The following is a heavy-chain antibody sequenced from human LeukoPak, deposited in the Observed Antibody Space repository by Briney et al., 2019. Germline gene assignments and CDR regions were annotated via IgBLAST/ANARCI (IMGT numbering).Heavy chain of an antibody. D-gene: IGHD3-16*02. Sequence: GGFLRLSCAASGFTFSSYSMNWVRQAPGKGLEWVSSISSSSSYIYYADSVKGRFTISRDNAKNSLYLQMNSLRAEDTAVYYCARDDVWGSYRLQDAFDIWGQGTMVTVSS. CDR2: ISSSSSYI. J-gene: IGHJ3*02. V-gene: IGHV3-21*01. CDR3: ARDDVWGSYRLQDAFDI. CDR1: GFTFSSYS.